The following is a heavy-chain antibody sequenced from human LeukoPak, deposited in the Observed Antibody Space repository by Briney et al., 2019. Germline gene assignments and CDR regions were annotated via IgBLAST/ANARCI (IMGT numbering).Heavy chain of an antibody. CDR2: ISSSSSNI. CDR1: GFTFSSYS. V-gene: IGHV3-48*01. D-gene: IGHD3-10*01. J-gene: IGHJ6*03. CDR3: ARAGRFGESFRDYYYYIDV. Sequence: PGGSLRLSCAASGFTFSSYSMNWVRQAPGKGLEWVSYISSSSSNIDYADSVKGRFTISRDNAKNSLYLQMNSLRAEDTAVYFCARAGRFGESFRDYYYYIDVWGKGTTVTVPS.